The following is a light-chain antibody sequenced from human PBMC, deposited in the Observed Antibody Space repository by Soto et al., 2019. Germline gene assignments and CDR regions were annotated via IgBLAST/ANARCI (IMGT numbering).Light chain of an antibody. V-gene: IGLV2-14*01. CDR1: SSDIGAYNY. J-gene: IGLJ2*01. CDR3: TSYTTTSSLGV. CDR2: EVS. Sequence: QPVLTQPASVSGSPGQSITLSCSGTSSDIGAYNYVSWYQQHPGKAPKLMIYEVSNRPSGVSTRFSGSKSGNTASLTISGLQADDEADYYCTSYTTTSSLGVFGGGTQLTVL.